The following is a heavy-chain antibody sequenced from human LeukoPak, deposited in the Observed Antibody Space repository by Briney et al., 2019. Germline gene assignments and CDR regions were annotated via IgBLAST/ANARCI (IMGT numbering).Heavy chain of an antibody. V-gene: IGHV4-59*01. CDR2: IYYSGST. D-gene: IGHD4-23*01. Sequence: PSETLSLTCTVSGGSISSYYWSWIRQPPGKGLEWIGYIYYSGSTSYNPSLKSRVTISVDTSKNQFSLKLSSVTAADTAVYYCARFTLRWKGDYWGQGTLVTVSS. CDR1: GGSISSYY. J-gene: IGHJ4*02. CDR3: ARFTLRWKGDY.